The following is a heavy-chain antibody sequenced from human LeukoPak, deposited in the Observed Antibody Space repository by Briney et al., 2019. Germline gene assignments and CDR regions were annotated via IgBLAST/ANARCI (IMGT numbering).Heavy chain of an antibody. CDR2: ISYDGSNK. Sequence: PGRSLRLSCAASGFTFSSYGMHWVRQAPGKGLEWVAVISYDGSNKYYADSVKGRFTISRDNSKNTLYLQMNSLRAEDTAVYYCAKEHTWLSKKTYYYDSSGYFMLFDYWGQGTLVTVSS. D-gene: IGHD3-22*01. CDR3: AKEHTWLSKKTYYYDSSGYFMLFDY. V-gene: IGHV3-30*18. CDR1: GFTFSSYG. J-gene: IGHJ4*02.